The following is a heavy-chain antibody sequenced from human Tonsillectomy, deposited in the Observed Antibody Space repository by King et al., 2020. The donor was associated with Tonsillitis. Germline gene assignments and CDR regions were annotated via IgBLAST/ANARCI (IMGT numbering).Heavy chain of an antibody. CDR2: ISYDGSNK. Sequence: QLVQSGGGVVQPGRSLRLSCAASGFTFSSYAMHWVRQAPGKGLEWVAVISYDGSNKYYADSVKGRFTISRDNSKNTLYLQMNSLRAEDTAVYYCVRAHKVSYDSSGYYQPLRYWGQGTLVTVSS. J-gene: IGHJ4*02. D-gene: IGHD3-22*01. CDR1: GFTFSSYA. CDR3: VRAHKVSYDSSGYYQPLRY. V-gene: IGHV3-30-3*01.